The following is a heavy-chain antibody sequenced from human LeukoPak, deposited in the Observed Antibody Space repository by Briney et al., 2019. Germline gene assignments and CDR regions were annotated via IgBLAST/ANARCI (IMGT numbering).Heavy chain of an antibody. CDR1: GGSISGYY. CDR2: IDSSGST. Sequence: PSETLSLTCTVSGGSISGYYWSWIRQPAGKGLEWIGRIDSSGSTNYNPSLKSRVTMSVDTSNNQFSLKLSSVTAADTAVYYCARLGGNGYCSSTSCYTNWFDPWGQGTLVTVSS. D-gene: IGHD2-2*02. J-gene: IGHJ5*02. V-gene: IGHV4-4*07. CDR3: ARLGGNGYCSSTSCYTNWFDP.